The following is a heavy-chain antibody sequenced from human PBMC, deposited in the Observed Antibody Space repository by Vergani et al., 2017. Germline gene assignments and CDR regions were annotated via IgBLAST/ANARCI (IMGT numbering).Heavy chain of an antibody. V-gene: IGHV3-74*02. CDR1: GFTFSSYE. J-gene: IGHJ5*02. CDR3: ARALLPTGGGFDP. CDR2: INSDGSST. D-gene: IGHD2-15*01. Sequence: EVQLVESGGGLVQPGGSLRLSCAASGFTFSSYEMNWVRQAPGKGLEWVSRINSDGSSTSYADSVKGRFTISRDNAKNTLYLQMNSLRAEDTAVYYCARALLPTGGGFDPWGQGTLVTVSS.